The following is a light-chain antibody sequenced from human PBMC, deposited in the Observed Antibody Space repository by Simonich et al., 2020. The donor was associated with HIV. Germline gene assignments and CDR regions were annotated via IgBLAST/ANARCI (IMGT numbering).Light chain of an antibody. CDR3: SSYAGSNTVV. CDR2: AVS. J-gene: IGLJ2*01. Sequence: QSALTQPASVSGSPGQSITISCTGTSSDVGGYNYVSWYQQHPGKAPKVMIYAVSKRPSGVSNRVSGSKSANTASLTISGLQAEDEADYYCSSYAGSNTVVFGGGTKLTVL. V-gene: IGLV2-14*01. CDR1: SSDVGGYNY.